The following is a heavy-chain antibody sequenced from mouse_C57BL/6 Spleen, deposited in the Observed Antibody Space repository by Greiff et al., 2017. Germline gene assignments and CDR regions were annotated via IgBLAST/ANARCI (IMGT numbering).Heavy chain of an antibody. CDR2: IYPGSGST. CDR1: GYTFTSYW. D-gene: IGHD1-1*01. J-gene: IGHJ2*01. CDR3: ARGGIYYARDD. V-gene: IGHV1-55*01. Sequence: VQLTQPGAELVKPGASVKMSCKASGYTFTSYWITWVKQRPGQGLEWIGDIYPGSGSTNYNEKFKSKATLTVDTSSSTAYMQLSSLTSEDSAVYYCARGGIYYARDDWGQGTTLTVAS.